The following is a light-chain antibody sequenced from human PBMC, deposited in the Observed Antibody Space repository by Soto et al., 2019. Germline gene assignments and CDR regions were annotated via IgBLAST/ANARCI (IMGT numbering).Light chain of an antibody. CDR3: TSYTPTGALV. V-gene: IGLV1-44*01. CDR1: ISNIGSHS. J-gene: IGLJ3*02. Sequence: QAVVIQPPSASGAPGQEVTISCSGSISNIGSHSVNWYQQLPGAAPKVVVFANNERASGVPDRISGSKTGASASLAISGLQSEDEADYYCTSYTPTGALVFGSGTKLTVL. CDR2: ANN.